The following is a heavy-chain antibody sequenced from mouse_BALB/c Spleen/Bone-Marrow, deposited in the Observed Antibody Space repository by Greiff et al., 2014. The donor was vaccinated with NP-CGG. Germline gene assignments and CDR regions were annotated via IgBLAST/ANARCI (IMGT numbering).Heavy chain of an antibody. CDR1: GFAFSSYD. Sequence: EVQGVESGGGLVKPGGSLKLSCAASGFAFSSYDMSWVRQTPEKRLEWVGYISSGGGSTYYPDTVKGRFTISRDNAKNTLYLQMSSLKSEDTAMYYCARHRQLTTANWGQGTLVTVSA. CDR3: ARHRQLTTAN. V-gene: IGHV5-12-1*01. CDR2: ISSGGGST. D-gene: IGHD1-1*01. J-gene: IGHJ3*01.